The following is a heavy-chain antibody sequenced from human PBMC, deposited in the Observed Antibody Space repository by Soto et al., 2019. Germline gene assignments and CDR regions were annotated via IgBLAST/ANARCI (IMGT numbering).Heavy chain of an antibody. CDR2: ITSNSNYI. D-gene: IGHD3-3*01. Sequence: GGSLRLSCAASGVTFSRYNLNWVRQAPGKGLEWVSSITSNSNYIYYADSLKGRFTISRDNAKNSLYLQINSLRAEDTAVYYCARDPTIFGVVTPYYFDYWGQGTLVTVSS. CDR3: ARDPTIFGVVTPYYFDY. J-gene: IGHJ4*02. CDR1: GVTFSRYN. V-gene: IGHV3-21*01.